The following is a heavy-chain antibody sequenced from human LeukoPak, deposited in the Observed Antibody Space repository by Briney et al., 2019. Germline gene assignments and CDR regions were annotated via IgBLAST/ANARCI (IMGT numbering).Heavy chain of an antibody. CDR3: AASALGVYGYYDYYYYMDV. D-gene: IGHD5-18*01. J-gene: IGHJ6*03. V-gene: IGHV1-3*03. Sequence: ASVKVSCKASGYTFTSYAMHWVRQAPGQRLEWMGWINAGNGNTKYSQEFQGRVTITADKSTSTAYMELSSLTSEDTAVYYCAASALGVYGYYDYYYYMDVWGTGTTVTVSS. CDR1: GYTFTSYA. CDR2: INAGNGNT.